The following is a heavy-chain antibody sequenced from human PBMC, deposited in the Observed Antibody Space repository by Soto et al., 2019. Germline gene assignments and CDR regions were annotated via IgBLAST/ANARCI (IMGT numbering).Heavy chain of an antibody. CDR2: IWYDGSNK. CDR3: ARDDGFANDDLSRSEYYYYGMDV. V-gene: IGHV3-33*01. CDR1: GFTFSSYG. J-gene: IGHJ6*02. Sequence: QVQLVESGGGVVQPGRSLRLSCAASGFTFSSYGMHWVRQAPGKGLEWVAVIWYDGSNKYYADSVKGRFTISRDNSKNALYLQLNSLRDEDTAVYYCARDDGFANDDLSRSEYYYYGMDVWGQGTTVTVSS. D-gene: IGHD1-1*01.